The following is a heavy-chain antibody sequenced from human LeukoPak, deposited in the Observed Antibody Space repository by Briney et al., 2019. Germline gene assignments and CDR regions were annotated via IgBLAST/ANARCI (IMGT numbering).Heavy chain of an antibody. Sequence: SVKVSCKASGGTFSSYAISWVRQAPGQGLEWMGGIMPFFGTANYAQKFQGRVTITADESTSTAYMELSSLRSEDTAVYYCARDRVGANRYYFDYWGQGTLVTVSS. J-gene: IGHJ4*02. V-gene: IGHV1-69*13. CDR2: IMPFFGTA. D-gene: IGHD1-26*01. CDR3: ARDRVGANRYYFDY. CDR1: GGTFSSYA.